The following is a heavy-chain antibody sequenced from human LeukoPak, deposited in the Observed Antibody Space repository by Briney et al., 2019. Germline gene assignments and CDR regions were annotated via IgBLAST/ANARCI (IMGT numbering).Heavy chain of an antibody. V-gene: IGHV1-2*02. Sequence: ASVKVSCKPSRYTFTGYYMHWVRQAPGQGLEWMGWINPNNCGTNHPPKLQGRVTMTRDTSISTAYMELSRLRSDGTALYYRARDPAVLLDSWIQLWPTDAFDIWGQGTMVTVSS. CDR1: RYTFTGYY. D-gene: IGHD5-18*01. J-gene: IGHJ3*02. CDR2: INPNNCGT. CDR3: ARDPAVLLDSWIQLWPTDAFDI.